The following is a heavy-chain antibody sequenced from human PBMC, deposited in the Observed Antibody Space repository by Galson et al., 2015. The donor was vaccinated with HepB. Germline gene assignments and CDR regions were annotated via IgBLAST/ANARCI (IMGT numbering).Heavy chain of an antibody. CDR2: INPAGGDT. CDR1: GYTFITYH. J-gene: IGHJ5*02. CDR3: ARGDTLNTRWGWFDP. D-gene: IGHD5-18*01. Sequence: SVKVSCKASGYTFITYHMHWVRQAPGQGLEWMGLINPAGGDTIYAQKFQGRVTMTRDTSTSTVYMELSSLRSDDTAVYYCARGDTLNTRWGWFDPWGQGTLVTVS. V-gene: IGHV1-46*01.